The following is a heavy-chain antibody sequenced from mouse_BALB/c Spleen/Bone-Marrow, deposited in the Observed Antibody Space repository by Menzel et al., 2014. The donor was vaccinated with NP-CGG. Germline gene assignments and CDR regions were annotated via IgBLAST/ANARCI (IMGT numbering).Heavy chain of an antibody. Sequence: VQLQESGAELVRPGASVKLSCKASGYTFTSYWVNWVKQRPGQGLEWIGNIYPSDSYTNYNQKFKDKATLTVDKSSSTAYMQLSSPTSEDSAVYYCTRGGRGKGYAMDYWGQGTSVTVSS. CDR1: GYTFTSYW. D-gene: IGHD2-1*01. CDR3: TRGGRGKGYAMDY. CDR2: IYPSDSYT. V-gene: IGHV1-69*02. J-gene: IGHJ4*01.